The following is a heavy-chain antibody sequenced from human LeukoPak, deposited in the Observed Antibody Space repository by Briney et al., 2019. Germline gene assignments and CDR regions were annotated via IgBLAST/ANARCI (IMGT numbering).Heavy chain of an antibody. CDR3: ARDFIVLSYSDFWRGYYAGDF. Sequence: GGSLRLSCAASGFTSSAYWMSWVRQTPGKGLEWVANIKQDGSEEYYVDSVKGRFTISRDNAKSSLYLQMNSLGAEDTAVYYCARDFIVLSYSDFWRGYYAGDFWGQGTLVTVTS. V-gene: IGHV3-7*01. D-gene: IGHD3-3*01. CDR2: IKQDGSEE. CDR1: GFTSSAYW. J-gene: IGHJ4*02.